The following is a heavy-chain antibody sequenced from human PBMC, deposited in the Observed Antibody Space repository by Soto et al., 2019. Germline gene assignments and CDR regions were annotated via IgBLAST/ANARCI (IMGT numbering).Heavy chain of an antibody. Sequence: SVTVSCKASGGAFGSYAINWVRQAPGQGLEWMGGIIPMFDTTNYAQRFQGRVTVTADESTSTVYLELTRLRSEDTAMYYCTRHRGYSSGYWGQDFWGQGTLVTVSS. D-gene: IGHD5-12*01. CDR1: GGAFGSYA. CDR2: IIPMFDTT. CDR3: TRHRGYSSGYWGQDF. J-gene: IGHJ4*02. V-gene: IGHV1-69*13.